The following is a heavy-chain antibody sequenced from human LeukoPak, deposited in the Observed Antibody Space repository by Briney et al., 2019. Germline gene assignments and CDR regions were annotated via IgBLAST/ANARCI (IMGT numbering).Heavy chain of an antibody. Sequence: TETLSLTCAVYGGSFSGYYWSWIRQPPGKGLEWIGEINHSGSTNYNPSLKSRVTISVDTSKNQFSLKLNSVTATDTAVYYCARHYGPWGQGTLVTVSS. D-gene: IGHD3-16*01. V-gene: IGHV4-34*01. CDR1: GGSFSGYY. J-gene: IGHJ4*02. CDR2: INHSGST. CDR3: ARHYGP.